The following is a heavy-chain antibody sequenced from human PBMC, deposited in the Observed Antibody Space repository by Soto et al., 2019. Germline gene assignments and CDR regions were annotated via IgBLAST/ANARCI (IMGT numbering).Heavy chain of an antibody. J-gene: IGHJ4*02. V-gene: IGHV3-23*01. Sequence: AGGSLRLSGAASGFTLSSYAMSWVRQAPGKGLEWVSAISGSGGSTYYADSVKGRFTISRDNSKNTLYLQMNSLRAEDTAVYYCAKEPTSDTAMVNFDYWGQGTLVTVSS. D-gene: IGHD5-18*01. CDR3: AKEPTSDTAMVNFDY. CDR2: ISGSGGST. CDR1: GFTLSSYA.